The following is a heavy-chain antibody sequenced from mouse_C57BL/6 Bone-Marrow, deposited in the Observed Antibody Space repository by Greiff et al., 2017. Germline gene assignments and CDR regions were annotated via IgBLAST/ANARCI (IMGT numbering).Heavy chain of an antibody. J-gene: IGHJ3*01. D-gene: IGHD1-1*01. CDR3: AIYYYCAY. CDR2: IYPRSGNT. V-gene: IGHV1-81*01. Sequence: QVQLKESGAELARPGASVKLSCKASGYTFTSYGISWVKQRTGQGLEWIGEIYPRSGNTYYNEKFKGKATLTADKSSSTAYMELRSLTSEDAAVYFCAIYYYCAYWGQGTLVTVSA. CDR1: GYTFTSYG.